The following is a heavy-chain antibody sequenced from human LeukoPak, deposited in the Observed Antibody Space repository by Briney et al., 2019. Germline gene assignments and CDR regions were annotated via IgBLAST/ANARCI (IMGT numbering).Heavy chain of an antibody. CDR3: ARVWTGVAAAGTGSRVSAPDFDY. V-gene: IGHV3-30*04. D-gene: IGHD6-13*01. Sequence: VGSLRLSCAASGFTFSSYAMHWVRQAPGKGLEWVAVISYDGSNKYYADSVKGRFTISRDNSKNTLYLQMNSLRAEDTAVYYCARVWTGVAAAGTGSRVSAPDFDYWGQGTLVTVSS. CDR1: GFTFSSYA. J-gene: IGHJ4*02. CDR2: ISYDGSNK.